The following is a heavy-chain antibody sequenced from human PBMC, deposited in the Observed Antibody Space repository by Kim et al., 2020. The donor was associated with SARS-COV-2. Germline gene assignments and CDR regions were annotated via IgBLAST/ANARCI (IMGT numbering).Heavy chain of an antibody. CDR2: ISGSGGNT. Sequence: GGSLRLSCAASGFTFSSYAMSWVRQAPGKGLEWVSGISGSGGNTYYADSVKGRFTISRDNSKNTLYLQMNSLRAEDTAVYYCAKGDCSGTSCYRAPDFWGAGTLVSVSS. CDR3: AKGDCSGTSCYRAPDF. J-gene: IGHJ4*02. V-gene: IGHV3-23*01. CDR1: GFTFSSYA. D-gene: IGHD2-2*01.